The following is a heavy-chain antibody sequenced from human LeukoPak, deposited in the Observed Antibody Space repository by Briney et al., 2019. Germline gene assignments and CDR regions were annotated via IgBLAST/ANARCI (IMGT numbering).Heavy chain of an antibody. CDR2: IYYSGST. Sequence: SETLSLTCTVSGGSISSYYWSWIRQPPGKGLEWIGYIYYSGSTNYNPSLKSRVTISVDTSQNQFSLKLSSVTAADTAVYYCARNPDTAKENNWFDPWGQGTLVTVSS. CDR3: ARNPDTAKENNWFDP. V-gene: IGHV4-59*01. J-gene: IGHJ5*02. CDR1: GGSISSYY. D-gene: IGHD5-18*01.